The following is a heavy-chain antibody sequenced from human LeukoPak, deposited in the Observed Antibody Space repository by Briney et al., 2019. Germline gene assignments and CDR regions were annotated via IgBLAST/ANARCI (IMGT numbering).Heavy chain of an antibody. J-gene: IGHJ4*02. V-gene: IGHV3-48*04. CDR3: TRAKGYDILTGYYNLPGY. Sequence: GGSLRLSCAASGFTFSSYSMNWVRQAPGKGLEWVSYISSSSSTIYYADSVKGRFTISRDNAKNSLYLQMNSLRAEDTAVYYCTRAKGYDILTGYYNLPGYWGQGTLVTVSS. CDR1: GFTFSSYS. D-gene: IGHD3-9*01. CDR2: ISSSSSTI.